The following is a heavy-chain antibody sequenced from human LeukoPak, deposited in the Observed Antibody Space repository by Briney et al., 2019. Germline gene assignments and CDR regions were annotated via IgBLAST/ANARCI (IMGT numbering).Heavy chain of an antibody. CDR3: ARDYGSGSWGY. D-gene: IGHD6-19*01. CDR2: IYYSGST. V-gene: IGHV4-39*07. Sequence: SETLSLTCTVSGGSISSGSYYWGWIRQPSGKGLEWIGSIYYSGSTYYNPSLKSRVTISVDTSKNQFSLKLSSVTAADTAVYYCARDYGSGSWGYWGQGTLVTVSS. J-gene: IGHJ4*02. CDR1: GGSISSGSYY.